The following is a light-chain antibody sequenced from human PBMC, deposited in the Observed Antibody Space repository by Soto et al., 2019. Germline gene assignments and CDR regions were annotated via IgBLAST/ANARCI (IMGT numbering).Light chain of an antibody. CDR1: SSDVGGYNF. V-gene: IGLV2-14*01. J-gene: IGLJ1*01. Sequence: QSALTQPASVSGSPGQSITISCTGTSSDVGGYNFVSWYQQHPGKAPKLMIYDVTHRPSGVSNRFSGSKSGNTASLTISGLQAEDEADYYCLSYSSSTSPYVLGTGTKVNVL. CDR2: DVT. CDR3: LSYSSSTSPYV.